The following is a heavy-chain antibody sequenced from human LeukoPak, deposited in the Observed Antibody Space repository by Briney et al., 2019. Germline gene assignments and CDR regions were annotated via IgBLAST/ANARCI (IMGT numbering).Heavy chain of an antibody. CDR2: ISAYNGNT. CDR1: GYTFSTYG. CDR3: ARDGCSGGSCYFDY. D-gene: IGHD2-15*01. V-gene: IGHV1-18*01. J-gene: IGHJ4*02. Sequence: GASVKVSCMASGYTFSTYGISGVGQAAGQGGEGGGWISAYNGNTNYAQKLQGRVTMTTDTSTSTAYMELRSLRSDDTAVYYCARDGCSGGSCYFDYWGQGTLVTVSS.